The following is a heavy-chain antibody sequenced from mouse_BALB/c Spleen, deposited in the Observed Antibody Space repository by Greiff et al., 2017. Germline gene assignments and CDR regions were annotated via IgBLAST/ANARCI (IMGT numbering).Heavy chain of an antibody. J-gene: IGHJ4*01. CDR3: ARESPRRAMDY. D-gene: IGHD2-10*02. CDR1: GFSLTSYG. Sequence: QVQLKESGPGLVAPSQSLSITCTVSGFSLTSYGVHWVRQPPGKGLEWLGVIWAGGSTNYNSTLMSRLSISKDNSKSQVFLKMNSLQTDDTAMYYCARESPRRAMDYWGQGTSVTVSS. CDR2: IWAGGST. V-gene: IGHV2-9*02.